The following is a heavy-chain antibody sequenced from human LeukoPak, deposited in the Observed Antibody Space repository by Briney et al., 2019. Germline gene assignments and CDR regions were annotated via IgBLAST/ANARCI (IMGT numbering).Heavy chain of an antibody. CDR1: GFTFSSYS. D-gene: IGHD3-22*01. CDR2: ISSSSSYI. Sequence: GGSLRLSCAASGFTFSSYSVNWVRQAPGKGLEWVSSISSSSSYIYYADSVKGRFTISRDNAKNSLYLQMNSLRAEDTAVYYCARLDLDYYDSSGYWGQGTLVTVSS. V-gene: IGHV3-21*01. J-gene: IGHJ4*02. CDR3: ARLDLDYYDSSGY.